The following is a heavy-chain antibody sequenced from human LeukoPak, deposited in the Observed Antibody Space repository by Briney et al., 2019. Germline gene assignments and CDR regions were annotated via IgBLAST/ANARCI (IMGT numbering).Heavy chain of an antibody. CDR3: ARDRGDCSSTSCYRANWFDP. J-gene: IGHJ5*02. V-gene: IGHV1-2*02. Sequence: ASVKVSCKASGYTFTGYYMHWVRQAPGQGLEWMGWINPNSGGTNYAQKFQGRVTMTRDMSTSTVYMELSSLRSEDTAVYYCARDRGDCSSTSCYRANWFDPWGQGTLVTVSS. CDR1: GYTFTGYY. D-gene: IGHD2-2*01. CDR2: INPNSGGT.